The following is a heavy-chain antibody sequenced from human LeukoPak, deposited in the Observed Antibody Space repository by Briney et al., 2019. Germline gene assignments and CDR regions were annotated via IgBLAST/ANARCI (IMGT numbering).Heavy chain of an antibody. J-gene: IGHJ4*02. V-gene: IGHV3-48*02. CDR3: ARDDAWAFDY. Sequence: GGSLRLSCAASGFTFSSYSMNWVRQAPGRGPEWISYISSGSDNIDYAGSVKGRLTVSRDNAKNSLFLQVTSLRDDDTAVYYCARDDAWAFDYWGQGTRVTVSS. CDR1: GFTFSSYS. CDR2: ISSGSDNI. D-gene: IGHD1-26*01.